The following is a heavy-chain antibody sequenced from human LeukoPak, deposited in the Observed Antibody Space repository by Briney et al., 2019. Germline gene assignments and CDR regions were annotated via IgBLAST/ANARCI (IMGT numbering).Heavy chain of an antibody. CDR1: GGAVSSGSYY. Sequence: SETLSLTCTVSGGAVSSGSYYWSWILQPPGKGLEWIGYIYYSGSTNYNPSLKSRVTISVDTSKNQFSLKLSSVTAADTAVYYCARVDILTGYYRGFDHWGQGTLVTVSS. D-gene: IGHD3-9*01. CDR3: ARVDILTGYYRGFDH. J-gene: IGHJ4*02. V-gene: IGHV4-61*01. CDR2: IYYSGST.